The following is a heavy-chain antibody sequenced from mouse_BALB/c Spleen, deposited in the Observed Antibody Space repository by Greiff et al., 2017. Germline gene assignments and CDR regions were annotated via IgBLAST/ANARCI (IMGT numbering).Heavy chain of an antibody. D-gene: IGHD1-1*01. CDR1: GYTFTSYY. J-gene: IGHJ2*01. Sequence: QVQLKESGPELVKPGASVRISCKASGYTFTSYYIHWVQQRPGQGLEWIGWIYPGNVNTKYNEKFKGKATLTADKSSSTAYMQLSSLTSEDSAVYFCARGGYYYGSSYGFDYWGQGTTLTVSS. CDR2: IYPGNVNT. V-gene: IGHV1S56*01. CDR3: ARGGYYYGSSYGFDY.